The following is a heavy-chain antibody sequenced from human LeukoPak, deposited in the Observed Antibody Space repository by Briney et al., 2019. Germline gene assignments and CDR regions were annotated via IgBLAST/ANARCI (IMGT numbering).Heavy chain of an antibody. CDR1: GFTFNLFA. Sequence: PGVSLRLSCAASGFTFNLFAMNWVRQAPGKGLEWVSLISESGDKTYYADSVKGRFTISRDNSKSTLFLQMNSLRAEDTALYYCAKDAWFDNWGQGTLVTVSS. J-gene: IGHJ4*02. V-gene: IGHV3-23*01. CDR2: ISESGDKT. CDR3: AKDAWFDN.